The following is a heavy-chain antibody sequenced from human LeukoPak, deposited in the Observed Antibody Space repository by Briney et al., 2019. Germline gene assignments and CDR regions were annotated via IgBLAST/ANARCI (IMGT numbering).Heavy chain of an antibody. CDR1: GYTFTGYY. Sequence: ASVKVSCKASGYTFTGYYMHWVRQAPGQGLEWMGWINPDSGGTNYAQKFQGRVTMTRDTSISTAYMELSRLRSDDTAVYYCARGYCSSTSCYGGGDALDIWGQGTMVTVSS. CDR3: ARGYCSSTSCYGGGDALDI. J-gene: IGHJ3*02. V-gene: IGHV1-2*02. D-gene: IGHD2-2*01. CDR2: INPDSGGT.